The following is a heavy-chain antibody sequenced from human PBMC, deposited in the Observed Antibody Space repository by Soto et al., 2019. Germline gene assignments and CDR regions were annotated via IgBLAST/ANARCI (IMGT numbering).Heavy chain of an antibody. D-gene: IGHD2-2*02. Sequence: QVQLVESGGGVVQPGRSLRLSCAASGFTFSSYAMHWVRQAPGKGLEWVAVISYDGSNKYYADSVKGRFTISRDNSKNTLYLQMNSLRAEDTAVYYCARDYTLPYCWGQGTLVTVSS. CDR1: GFTFSSYA. CDR3: ARDYTLPYC. J-gene: IGHJ4*02. CDR2: ISYDGSNK. V-gene: IGHV3-30-3*01.